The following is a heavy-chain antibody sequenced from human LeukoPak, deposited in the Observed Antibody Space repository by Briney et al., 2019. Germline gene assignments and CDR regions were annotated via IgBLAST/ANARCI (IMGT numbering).Heavy chain of an antibody. V-gene: IGHV4-39*01. CDR1: GGSISSSSYY. J-gene: IGHJ3*02. Sequence: SETLSLTCTVSGGSISSSSYYWGWVRQPPGTGREWLGSIYYSGSTYYNPSLKSRVTISLDTSKNQFSLKLSSVTAADTAVYYCARHFGSITLAFDIWGQGTMVTVSS. CDR3: ARHFGSITLAFDI. D-gene: IGHD3-16*01. CDR2: IYYSGST.